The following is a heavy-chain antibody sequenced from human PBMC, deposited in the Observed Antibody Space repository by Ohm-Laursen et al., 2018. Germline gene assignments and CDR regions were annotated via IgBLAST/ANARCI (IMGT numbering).Heavy chain of an antibody. Sequence: TLSLTCTVSGGSISSYYWSWIRQPPGKGLEWIGYIYYSGSTNYNPSLKSRVTMSVDTSNKHFSLKVSAVTAADTAVYYCVREAKINDGDGYYLDYWGQGILVTVSS. CDR1: GGSISSYY. J-gene: IGHJ4*02. D-gene: IGHD3-3*01. CDR3: VREAKINDGDGYYLDY. V-gene: IGHV4-59*12. CDR2: IYYSGST.